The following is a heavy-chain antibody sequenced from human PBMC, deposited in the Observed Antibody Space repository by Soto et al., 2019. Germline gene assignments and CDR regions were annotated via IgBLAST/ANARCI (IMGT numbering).Heavy chain of an antibody. CDR3: SREKVRGSYSPPHFDY. V-gene: IGHV4-30-2*01. Sequence: PSETLSLTCDVSGDTISTGGYTWAWIRQPPGKALEWIGHTYHSGNPYYNPSLKSRVIISVDRSKNQFSLKLSSVTAADTAVYYCSREKVRGSYSPPHFDYWGQGTLVTVSS. CDR2: TYHSGNP. J-gene: IGHJ4*02. CDR1: GDTISTGGYT. D-gene: IGHD3-16*01.